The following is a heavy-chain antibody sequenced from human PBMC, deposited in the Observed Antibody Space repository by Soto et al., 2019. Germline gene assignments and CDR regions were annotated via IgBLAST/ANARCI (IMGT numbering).Heavy chain of an antibody. D-gene: IGHD1-26*01. CDR1: GYTFTSYA. CDR2: INAGNGNT. Sequence: AASVKVSCKASGYTFTSYAMHWVRQAPGQRLEWMGWINAGNGNTKYSQKFQGRVTITRDTSASTAYMELSSLRSEDTAVYYCARDGPWELPPLAAFDIWGQGTMVTVSS. V-gene: IGHV1-3*01. J-gene: IGHJ3*02. CDR3: ARDGPWELPPLAAFDI.